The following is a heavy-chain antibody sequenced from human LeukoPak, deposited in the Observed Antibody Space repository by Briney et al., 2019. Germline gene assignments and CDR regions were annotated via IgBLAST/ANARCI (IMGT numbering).Heavy chain of an antibody. CDR2: IYYSGST. D-gene: IGHD3-9*01. J-gene: IGHJ4*02. V-gene: IGHV4-39*01. CDR1: GFTFSSYSMN. CDR3: ARLNDILTGYYWY. Sequence: GSLRLSCAASGFTFSSYSMNWVRQAPGKGLEWIGSIYYSGSTYYNPSLKSRVTISVDTSKNQFSLKLSSVTAADTAVYYCARLNDILTGYYWYWGQGTLVTVSS.